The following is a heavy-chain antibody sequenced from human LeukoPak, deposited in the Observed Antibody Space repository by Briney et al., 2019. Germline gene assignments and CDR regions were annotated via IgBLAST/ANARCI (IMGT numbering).Heavy chain of an antibody. Sequence: GASVKVSCKASGGTFSSYAISWVRQAPGQGLEWMGGIIPIFGTANYAQKFQGRVTITTDESTSTAYMELSSLRSEDTAVYYCARALYCSSTSCYDAFDIWGQGTMVTVSS. CDR3: ARALYCSSTSCYDAFDI. D-gene: IGHD2-2*01. CDR2: IIPIFGTA. V-gene: IGHV1-69*05. J-gene: IGHJ3*02. CDR1: GGTFSSYA.